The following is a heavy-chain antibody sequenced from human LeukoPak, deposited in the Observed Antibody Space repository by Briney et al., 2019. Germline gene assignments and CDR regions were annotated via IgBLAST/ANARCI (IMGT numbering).Heavy chain of an antibody. CDR3: ARDRYYASGSYNWFDP. D-gene: IGHD3-10*01. V-gene: IGHV3-21*05. Sequence: GGSLRLSCAASGFTFSSYSMNWVRQAPGKGLEWVSYISTSSSYTNYADSVKGRFTISRDNAKNSLYLQMNSLRAEDTAVYYCARDRYYASGSYNWFDPWGQGALVTVSS. CDR1: GFTFSSYS. CDR2: ISTSSSYT. J-gene: IGHJ5*02.